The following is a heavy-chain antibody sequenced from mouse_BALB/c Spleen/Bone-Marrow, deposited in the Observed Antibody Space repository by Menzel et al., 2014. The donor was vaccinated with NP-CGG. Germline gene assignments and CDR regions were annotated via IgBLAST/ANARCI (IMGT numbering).Heavy chain of an antibody. J-gene: IGHJ3*01. CDR2: IDPANGNT. CDR3: ARLDLFAD. Sequence: LVESGAELVKPGASVKLSCTASGFNIKDTYMHWVKQRPEQGLEWIGRIDPANGNTKYDPKFQGKATITADTSSNTAYLQLSSLTSEDTAVYYCARLDLFADWGQGTLVTVSA. V-gene: IGHV14-3*02. CDR1: GFNIKDTY.